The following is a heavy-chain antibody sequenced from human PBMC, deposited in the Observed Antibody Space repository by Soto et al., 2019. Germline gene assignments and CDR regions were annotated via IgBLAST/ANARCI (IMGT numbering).Heavy chain of an antibody. V-gene: IGHV1-69*01. CDR1: GGTFSSYA. CDR2: IIPIFGTA. Sequence: QVQLVQSGAEVKKPGSSVKVSCKASGGTFSSYAISWVRQAPGQGLEWMGGIIPIFGTANYAQKLQGRVTITGDEFTSTAYMELSSLRSEDTAVYYCANNRSYYYDSSGYDYYGMDVWGQGTTVTVSS. D-gene: IGHD3-22*01. J-gene: IGHJ6*02. CDR3: ANNRSYYYDSSGYDYYGMDV.